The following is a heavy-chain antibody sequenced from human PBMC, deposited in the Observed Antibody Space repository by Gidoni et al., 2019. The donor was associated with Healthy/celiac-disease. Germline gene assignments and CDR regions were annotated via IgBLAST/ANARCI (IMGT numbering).Heavy chain of an antibody. J-gene: IGHJ6*03. D-gene: IGHD3-10*01. CDR2: ISSSSSTR. CDR1: GFPFITYS. CDR3: ARDYYYGSGTVPHNYYMDV. V-gene: IGHV3-48*01. Sequence: EVQLVESGGGLVQPGGSLRLSCAASGFPFITYSMNWVRQAPGKGLEWVSYISSSSSTRYYADSVKGRFTISRDNAKNSLYLQMNSLRAEDTAVYYCARDYYYGSGTVPHNYYMDVWGKGTTVTVSS.